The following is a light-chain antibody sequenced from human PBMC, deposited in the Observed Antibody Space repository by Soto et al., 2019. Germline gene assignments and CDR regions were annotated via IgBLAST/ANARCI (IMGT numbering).Light chain of an antibody. CDR1: QTISSW. CDR3: QQYSHYYRK. V-gene: IGKV1-5*03. Sequence: DIQMTQSPSTLSGSVGDRVTITCRASQTISSWLAWYQQKPGKAPKLLIYKASTLKSGVPSRFSGSGSGTEFTLTISSLQPDDFATYFCQQYSHYYRKFGNRTKVDI. J-gene: IGKJ1*01. CDR2: KAS.